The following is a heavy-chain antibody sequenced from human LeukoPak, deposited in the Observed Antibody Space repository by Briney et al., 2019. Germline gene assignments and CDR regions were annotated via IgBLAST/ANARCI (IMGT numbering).Heavy chain of an antibody. CDR1: GYTFTGYY. D-gene: IGHD3-16*01. Sequence: ASVKVSCKASGYTFTGYYMHWVRQAPGQGLEWMGWINPNSGGTIYAQKFQGRVTMTRDTSISTVYMELTRLTSDDTAVYYCARASFWESPINWFDPWGQGTLVTVSS. V-gene: IGHV1-2*02. J-gene: IGHJ5*02. CDR2: INPNSGGT. CDR3: ARASFWESPINWFDP.